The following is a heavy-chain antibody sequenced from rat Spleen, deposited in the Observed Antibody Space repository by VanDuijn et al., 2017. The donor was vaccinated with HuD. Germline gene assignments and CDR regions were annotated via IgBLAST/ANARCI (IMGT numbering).Heavy chain of an antibody. J-gene: IGHJ2*01. CDR2: TTNTGGNT. D-gene: IGHD1-11*01. CDR3: AKDLDYGPDY. Sequence: EVQLAESGGGLVQPGRSLKLSCVASGFTFNKYWMTWIRQAPGKGLEWVASTTNTGGNTYYPDSVRGRFTISRDNAKSTLFLQMSSLRSEDTATYYCAKDLDYGPDYWGQGVMVTVSS. CDR1: GFTFNKYW. V-gene: IGHV5-31*01.